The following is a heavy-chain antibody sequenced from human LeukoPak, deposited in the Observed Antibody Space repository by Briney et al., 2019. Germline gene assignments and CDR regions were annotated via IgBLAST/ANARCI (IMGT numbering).Heavy chain of an antibody. CDR2: IHYSGGT. CDR3: ARDGPGADSDAFDI. J-gene: IGHJ3*02. V-gene: IGHV4-59*01. Sequence: PSETLSLTCTVFGDSISGYYWNWIRQPPGKGLEWMGNIHYSGGTNYKSSLKSRVIISVDTSKNQSSLKMISVTAADTAVYYCARDGPGADSDAFDIWGQGTMVTVSS. CDR1: GDSISGYY. D-gene: IGHD3-10*01.